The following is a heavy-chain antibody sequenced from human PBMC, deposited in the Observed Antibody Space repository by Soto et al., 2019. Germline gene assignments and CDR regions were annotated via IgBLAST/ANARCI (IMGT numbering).Heavy chain of an antibody. CDR3: EKDGAAGSVMDV. CDR1: GFPFSITG. V-gene: IGHV3-21*01. D-gene: IGHD6-13*01. CDR2: INSGGSYT. Sequence: EVYLVESGGGLVKPGGSLRLSCEASGFPFSITGMNWVRQAPGKGLEWVSTINSGGSYTDYADSLKGRLTISRDHAKNSLFLQMNNLRVEDTGVYYCEKDGAAGSVMDVWGQGTTVTVSS. J-gene: IGHJ6*01.